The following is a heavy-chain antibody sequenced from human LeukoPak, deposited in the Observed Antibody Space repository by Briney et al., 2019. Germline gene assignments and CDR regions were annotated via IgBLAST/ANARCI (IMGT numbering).Heavy chain of an antibody. V-gene: IGHV4-59*01. CDR1: GVSISSYY. Sequence: SETLSLTCTVSGVSISSYYWSWIRQPPGKGLGWIGYIYYSGSTNYNPSLKSRVTISVDTSKNQFSLKLSSVTAADTAVYYCARHGSPYGVWGQGTLVTVSS. D-gene: IGHD4-17*01. CDR2: IYYSGST. CDR3: ARHGSPYGV. J-gene: IGHJ4*02.